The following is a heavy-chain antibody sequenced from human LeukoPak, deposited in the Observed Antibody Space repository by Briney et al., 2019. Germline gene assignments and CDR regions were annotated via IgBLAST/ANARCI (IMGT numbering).Heavy chain of an antibody. J-gene: IGHJ4*02. CDR1: GGTFSSYA. V-gene: IGHV1-69*04. CDR3: ARCDWNGPLDY. D-gene: IGHD1-1*01. Sequence: GSSVKVSYKASGGTFSSYAISWVRQAPGQGLEWMGRIIPILGIANYAQKFQGRVTITADKSTSTAYMELSSLRSEDTAVYYCARCDWNGPLDYWGQGTLVTVSS. CDR2: IIPILGIA.